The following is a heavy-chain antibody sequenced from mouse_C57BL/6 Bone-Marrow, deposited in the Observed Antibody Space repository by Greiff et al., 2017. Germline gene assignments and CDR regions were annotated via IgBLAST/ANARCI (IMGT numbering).Heavy chain of an antibody. CDR1: GYTFTSYT. Sequence: VQLQQSGAELARPGASVKMSCKASGYTFTSYTMHWVKQRPGQGLEWIGYLNPSSGYTKYNQKFEDKATLTADKSSSTAYMQLSSLTSEDSAVYYCALYYSGSSYVAWFAYWGQGTLVTVSA. D-gene: IGHD1-1*01. V-gene: IGHV1-4*01. CDR3: ALYYSGSSYVAWFAY. J-gene: IGHJ3*01. CDR2: LNPSSGYT.